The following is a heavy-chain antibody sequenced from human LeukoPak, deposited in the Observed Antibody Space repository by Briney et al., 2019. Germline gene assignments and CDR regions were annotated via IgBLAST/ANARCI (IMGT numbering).Heavy chain of an antibody. V-gene: IGHV4-61*02. CDR1: GGSISSGSYY. J-gene: IGHJ4*02. Sequence: PSETLSLTCTVSGGSISSGSYYWSWIRQPAGKGLEWIGRIYTSGSTNYNPSLKSRVTISIDTSKNQFSLKLSSVTAADTAVYYCARVGGRYSYGYGTDCWGQGTLVTVSS. D-gene: IGHD5-18*01. CDR2: IYTSGST. CDR3: ARVGGRYSYGYGTDC.